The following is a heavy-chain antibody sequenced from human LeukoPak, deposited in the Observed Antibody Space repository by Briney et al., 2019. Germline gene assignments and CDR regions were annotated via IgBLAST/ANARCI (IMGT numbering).Heavy chain of an antibody. V-gene: IGHV5-51*01. J-gene: IGHJ3*02. D-gene: IGHD3-9*01. CDR3: ARREYDILTGYYGDAFDI. Sequence: GESLKISCKGSGYSFTSYWIGWVRQMPGKGLEWMGIIYPGDSDTRYSPSFQGQVTISADKSISTAYLQWSSLKASDTAIYYCARREYDILTGYYGDAFDIWGQGTMVTVSS. CDR2: IYPGDSDT. CDR1: GYSFTSYW.